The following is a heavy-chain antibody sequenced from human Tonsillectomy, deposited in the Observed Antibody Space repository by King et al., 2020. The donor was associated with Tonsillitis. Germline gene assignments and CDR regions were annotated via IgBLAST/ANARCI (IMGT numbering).Heavy chain of an antibody. CDR3: ARDGRAYGDYEGFEH. J-gene: IGHJ4*02. CDR1: GYTFTSYG. CDR2: ISTYNGNT. V-gene: IGHV1-18*04. D-gene: IGHD4-17*01. Sequence: QLVQSGAEVKKPGASVKVSCKASGYTFTSYGISWVRQAPGQGLEWMGWISTYNGNTNYAQKLQGRVTMTTDTATSTAYMELKSLRSDDTAVYYCARDGRAYGDYEGFEHWGQGTLVTVSS.